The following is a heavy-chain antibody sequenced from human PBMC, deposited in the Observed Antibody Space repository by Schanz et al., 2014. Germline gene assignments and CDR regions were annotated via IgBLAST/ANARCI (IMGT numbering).Heavy chain of an antibody. CDR1: GFTFSSYA. J-gene: IGHJ3*02. V-gene: IGHV3-66*01. CDR3: AKVGSSSWYTAFDI. D-gene: IGHD6-13*01. CDR2: FYSGGST. Sequence: EAQVVESGGGLVKPGGSLRLSCAASGFTFSSYAMSWVRQAPGKGLEWVSVFYSGGSTYYADSVKGRFTISRDNFKNTVYLQMSSLIAEDTAIYYCAKVGSSSWYTAFDIWGQGTVVTVSS.